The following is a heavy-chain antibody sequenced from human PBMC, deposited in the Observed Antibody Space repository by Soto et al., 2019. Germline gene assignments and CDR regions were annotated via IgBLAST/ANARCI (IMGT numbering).Heavy chain of an antibody. CDR2: ISYDGSNK. V-gene: IGHV3-30-3*01. Sequence: GGSLRLSCAASGFTFSSYAMHWVRQAPGKGLEWVAVISYDGSNKYYADSVKGRFTISRDNSKNTLYLQMNSLRAEDTAVYYCARASSKTVKSGWRLGYWGQGTLVTVSS. D-gene: IGHD6-19*01. J-gene: IGHJ4*02. CDR3: ARASSKTVKSGWRLGY. CDR1: GFTFSSYA.